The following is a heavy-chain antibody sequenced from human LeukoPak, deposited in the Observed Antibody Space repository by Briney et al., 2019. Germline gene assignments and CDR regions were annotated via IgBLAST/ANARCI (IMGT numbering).Heavy chain of an antibody. CDR3: ARVVRGRFLEWLFGTVFDY. CDR2: IYTSGST. J-gene: IGHJ4*02. Sequence: PSETLSLTCTVSGGSISSGSYYWSWIRQPAGKGLEWIGRIYTSGSTNYNPSLKSRVTISVDTSKNQFSLKLSSVTAADTAVYYCARVVRGRFLEWLFGTVFDYWGQGTLVTVSS. V-gene: IGHV4-61*02. D-gene: IGHD3-3*01. CDR1: GGSISSGSYY.